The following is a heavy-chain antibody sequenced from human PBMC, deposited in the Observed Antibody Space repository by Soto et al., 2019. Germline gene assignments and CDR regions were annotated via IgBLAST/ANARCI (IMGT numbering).Heavy chain of an antibody. D-gene: IGHD1-26*01. V-gene: IGHV3-74*01. CDR2: VSGEGTIT. CDR1: GFPFSSNW. J-gene: IGHJ6*03. CDR3: ASSAAHNSYFIDV. Sequence: EVQLVESGGGFVQPGGSLRLSCAASGFPFSSNWMLWVRQVPGKEMVWVSRVSGEGTITTYADSFKGRISTSRDNAKSTLYLHLNSLTAEDTVVYYCASSAAHNSYFIDVWGKGTTVIVSS.